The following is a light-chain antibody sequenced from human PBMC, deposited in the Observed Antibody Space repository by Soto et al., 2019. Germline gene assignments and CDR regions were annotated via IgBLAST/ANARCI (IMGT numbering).Light chain of an antibody. J-gene: IGKJ2*01. CDR1: QSIASY. Sequence: DIQMTQSPSSLSASVGDRVTITCRASQSIASYLNWYQKKPGKAPKLLIYAASTLQSGVPSRFSGSESGTDFTLTISSLQAEDFATYYGQQSYTRPHFGQGTRLEIK. CDR2: AAS. CDR3: QQSYTRPH. V-gene: IGKV1-39*01.